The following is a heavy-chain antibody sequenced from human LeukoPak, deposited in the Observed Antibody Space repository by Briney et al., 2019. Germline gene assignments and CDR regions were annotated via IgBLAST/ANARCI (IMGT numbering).Heavy chain of an antibody. D-gene: IGHD6-25*01. CDR3: ASSRGYTSGLWYYYMDV. J-gene: IGHJ6*03. Sequence: KPSETLSLTCAFYGGSFSGYYWSWIRQPPGKGLEWMAESNNSGTTNYNPYLKGRVTISVDTSKNQFSLKLSSVTAADTAVYYCASSRGYTSGLWYYYMDVWDKGTTVTVSS. V-gene: IGHV4-34*01. CDR2: SNNSGTT. CDR1: GGSFSGYY.